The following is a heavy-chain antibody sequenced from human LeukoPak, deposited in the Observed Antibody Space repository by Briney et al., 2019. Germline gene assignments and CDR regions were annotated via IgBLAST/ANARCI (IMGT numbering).Heavy chain of an antibody. D-gene: IGHD2-2*01. Sequence: PSETLSLTCSVSGGSISGYYWSWIRQPAGKGLEWIGRIYTSGSTNYNPSLKSRLTMSVDTSKNPFSLTLSSLSAADTAVYYWAGGGLVPAGGLDYWGQGTLVTVSS. J-gene: IGHJ4*02. CDR2: IYTSGST. CDR1: GGSISGYY. V-gene: IGHV4-4*07. CDR3: AGGGLVPAGGLDY.